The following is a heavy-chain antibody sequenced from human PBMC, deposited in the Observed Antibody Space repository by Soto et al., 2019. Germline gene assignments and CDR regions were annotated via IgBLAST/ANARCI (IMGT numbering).Heavy chain of an antibody. CDR2: VYYSGST. CDR1: GGCISSGGYY. V-gene: IGHV4-31*03. CDR3: ARGDYGDYVGDFDY. J-gene: IGHJ4*02. D-gene: IGHD4-17*01. Sequence: TMSLTCTVSGGCISSGGYYWSWIRQHPGKGLEWIGYVYYSGSTYYNPSLKSRVTISVDTSKNQFSLKLSSVTAADTAVYYCARGDYGDYVGDFDYWGQGTLVTVSS.